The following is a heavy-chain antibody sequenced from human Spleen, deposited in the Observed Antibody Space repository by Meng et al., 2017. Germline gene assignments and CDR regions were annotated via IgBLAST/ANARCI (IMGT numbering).Heavy chain of an antibody. V-gene: IGHV4-39*07. CDR1: GGSISSSSYY. J-gene: IGHJ4*02. CDR2: IDYSGST. Sequence: GSLRLSCTVSGGSISSSSYYWGWIRQPPGKGLEWIATIDYSGSTYYNPSLKSRLTISVDTSKNQFSLRLTSVTAADTAVYYCARVLSAAAHDYWGQGTLVTVSS. CDR3: ARVLSAAAHDY. D-gene: IGHD6-13*01.